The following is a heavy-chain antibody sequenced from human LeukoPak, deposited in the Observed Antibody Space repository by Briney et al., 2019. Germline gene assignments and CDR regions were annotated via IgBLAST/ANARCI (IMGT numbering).Heavy chain of an antibody. CDR3: ARPSYNSGSFFDY. CDR1: GFTFSSYW. D-gene: IGHD3-10*01. Sequence: GGSLRLSCAASGFTFSSYWMSWVRQAPGKGLEWVANVKQDGSEKKYMDSVEGRFTISRDNAKNSLYLQMNSLRAEDTAVYYCARPSYNSGSFFDYWGQGSLVTVS. V-gene: IGHV3-7*01. J-gene: IGHJ4*02. CDR2: VKQDGSEK.